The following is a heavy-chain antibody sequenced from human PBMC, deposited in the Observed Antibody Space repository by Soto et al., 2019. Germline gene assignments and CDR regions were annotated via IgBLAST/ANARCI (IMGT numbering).Heavy chain of an antibody. CDR2: ISAYNGKT. J-gene: IGHJ6*02. CDR3: ARGGDVTYSPGMDV. CDR1: GYTFTSYG. Sequence: QVQLVQSGGEVKKPGASVKLSCTASGYTFTSYGISWVRQAPGQGLEWMGWISAYNGKTNYAQNAQGRVTMTTDTPTRTAHMDLRSLRSDDTAVYYCARGGDVTYSPGMDVWGQGTTVTVSS. D-gene: IGHD2-15*01. V-gene: IGHV1-18*01.